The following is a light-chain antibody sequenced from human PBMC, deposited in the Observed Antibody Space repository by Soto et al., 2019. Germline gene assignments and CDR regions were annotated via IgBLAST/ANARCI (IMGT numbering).Light chain of an antibody. CDR1: QSVSSTY. CDR3: HQYSSSTKT. Sequence: EIVLTQSPGSLSLSPGERATLSCRASQSVSSTYLAWYQQRPGQAPRLLIYGASRRATGIPDRFSGSGSGTDFTLTSLRLEDEEFEVYQCHQYSSSTKTFGQGTKVDIK. V-gene: IGKV3-20*01. J-gene: IGKJ1*01. CDR2: GAS.